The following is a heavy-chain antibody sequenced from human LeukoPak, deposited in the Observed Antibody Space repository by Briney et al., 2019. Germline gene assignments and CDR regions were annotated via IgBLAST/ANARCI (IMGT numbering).Heavy chain of an antibody. J-gene: IGHJ4*02. D-gene: IGHD5-12*01. CDR1: GLSVSQRY. CDR3: ATRPDGYDVPYFDY. Sequence: PGGSLRLSCAASGLSVSQRYMGGGRQAPGEGREWGSLIYAGGSTYYADSVRGRFTISRDNSKNTLNLQLNSLRVEDTALYYCATRPDGYDVPYFDYWGQGTLVRVSS. V-gene: IGHV3-66*01. CDR2: IYAGGST.